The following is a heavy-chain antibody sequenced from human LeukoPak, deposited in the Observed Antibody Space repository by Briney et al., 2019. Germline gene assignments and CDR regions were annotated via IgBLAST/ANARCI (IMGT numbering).Heavy chain of an antibody. CDR1: GYTFTGHY. CDR2: INPNSGGT. V-gene: IGHV1-2*06. Sequence: ASVKVSRKASGYTFTGHYMHWVRQAPGQGLEWMGRINPNSGGTNYAQKFQGRVTMTRDTSISTAYMELSRLRSDDTAVYYCARERRYCSGGSCYPHNWFDPWGQGTLVTVSS. CDR3: ARERRYCSGGSCYPHNWFDP. J-gene: IGHJ5*02. D-gene: IGHD2-15*01.